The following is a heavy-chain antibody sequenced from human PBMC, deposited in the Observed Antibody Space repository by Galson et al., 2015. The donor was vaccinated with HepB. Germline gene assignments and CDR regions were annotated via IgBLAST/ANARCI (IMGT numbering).Heavy chain of an antibody. CDR2: IWYDGSNK. V-gene: IGHV3-33*01. CDR3: ARDSVPLYYFDY. J-gene: IGHJ4*02. Sequence: LRLSCAASGFTFSSYGMHWVRQAPGKGLEWVAVIWYDGSNKYYADSVKGRFTISRDNSKNTLYLQMNSLRAEDTAVYYCARDSVPLYYFDYWGQGTLVTVSS. CDR1: GFTFSSYG. D-gene: IGHD3-10*02.